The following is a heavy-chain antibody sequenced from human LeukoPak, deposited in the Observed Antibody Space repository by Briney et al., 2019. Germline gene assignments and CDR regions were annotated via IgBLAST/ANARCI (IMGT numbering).Heavy chain of an antibody. Sequence: SGTLSLTCGVSGGSISSSYWWSWVRQPPGKGLEWIGEICHSGSTNYNPSLKSRVTISMDKSKNQFSLNLSSVTAADMAVYYCARVTYYDSSGYYFQHWGQGTLVTVSS. J-gene: IGHJ1*01. CDR2: ICHSGST. CDR1: GGSISSSYW. D-gene: IGHD3-22*01. V-gene: IGHV4-4*02. CDR3: ARVTYYDSSGYYFQH.